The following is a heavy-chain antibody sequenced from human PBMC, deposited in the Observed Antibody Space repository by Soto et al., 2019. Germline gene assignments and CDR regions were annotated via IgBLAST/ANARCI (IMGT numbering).Heavy chain of an antibody. CDR3: ARVEVRGSGSYYNDYYYYGMDV. CDR2: IIPILGIA. D-gene: IGHD3-10*01. Sequence: SVKVSCKASGGSFSSYTISWVRQAPGQGLEWMGRIIPILGIANYAQKFQGRVTITADKSTSTAYMELSSLRSEDTAVYYCARVEVRGSGSYYNDYYYYGMDVWGQGTTVTVSS. J-gene: IGHJ6*02. V-gene: IGHV1-69*02. CDR1: GGSFSSYT.